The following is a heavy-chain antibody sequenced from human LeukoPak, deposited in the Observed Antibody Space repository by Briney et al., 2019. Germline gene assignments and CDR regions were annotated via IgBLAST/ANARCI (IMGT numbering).Heavy chain of an antibody. D-gene: IGHD6-13*01. Sequence: ASVKVSCKASGGTFSSYAISWVRQAPGQGLEWMGGIIPIFGTANYAQKFQGRVTITADESTSTAYMELSSLRSEDTAVYYCARGPAAATNWFDPWGQGTLVTVSS. V-gene: IGHV1-69*13. CDR1: GGTFSSYA. CDR2: IIPIFGTA. J-gene: IGHJ5*02. CDR3: ARGPAAATNWFDP.